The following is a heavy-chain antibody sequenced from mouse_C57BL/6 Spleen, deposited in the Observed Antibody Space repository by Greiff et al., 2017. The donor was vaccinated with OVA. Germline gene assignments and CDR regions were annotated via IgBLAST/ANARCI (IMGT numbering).Heavy chain of an antibody. D-gene: IGHD2-4*01. J-gene: IGHJ3*01. CDR1: GYTFTSYW. V-gene: IGHV1-55*01. Sequence: QVQLQQPGAELVKPGASVKMSCKASGYTFTSYWITWVKQRPGQGLEWIGDIYPGSGSTNYNEKFKSKATLTVDTSSSTAYMQLSSLTSEDSAVYYWARSEIYYDYDGFAYWGQGTLVTVSA. CDR3: ARSEIYYDYDGFAY. CDR2: IYPGSGST.